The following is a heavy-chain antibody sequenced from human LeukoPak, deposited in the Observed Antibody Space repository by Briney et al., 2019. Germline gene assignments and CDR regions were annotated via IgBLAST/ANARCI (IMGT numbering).Heavy chain of an antibody. D-gene: IGHD2-2*01. J-gene: IGHJ3*02. CDR1: GFTFSSYD. CDR3: AKTRYCSSVNCRGDAFDI. Sequence: GGSLRLSCAASGFTFSSYDISWVRQAPGKGLEWVSAISGGGGNTNYADSVKGRFTISRDNSKSTLYLQMNSLRAEDTAIYYCAKTRYCSSVNCRGDAFDIWGQGTMVTVSS. CDR2: ISGGGGNT. V-gene: IGHV3-23*01.